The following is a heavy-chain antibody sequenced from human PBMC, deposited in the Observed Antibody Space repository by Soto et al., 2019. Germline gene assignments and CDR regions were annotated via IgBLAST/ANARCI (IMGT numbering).Heavy chain of an antibody. CDR3: ARVPSSSGRAHFDY. V-gene: IGHV3-30-3*01. CDR2: ISYDGSNK. CDR1: GFTFSSYA. D-gene: IGHD2-15*01. J-gene: IGHJ4*02. Sequence: QVQLVESGGGVVQPGRSLRLSCAASGFTFSSYAMHWVRQAPGKGLEWVAVISYDGSNKYYADSVKGRFTISRDNSKNTLYLRMTSLGAEGTAVYYCARVPSSSGRAHFDYWGQGTLVTVSS.